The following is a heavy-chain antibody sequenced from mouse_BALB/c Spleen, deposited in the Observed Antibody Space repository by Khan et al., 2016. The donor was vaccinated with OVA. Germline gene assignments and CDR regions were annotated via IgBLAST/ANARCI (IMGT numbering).Heavy chain of an antibody. V-gene: IGHV2-2*02. D-gene: IGHD2-4*01. J-gene: IGHJ3*01. Sequence: QVQLKESGPGLVQPSQSLSITCTVSGFSLTSYGIHWVRQSPGKGLEWLGVIWSGGSTDYSADFISRLSISKDNSKSQVFFKMNSLQANDTAIYYGARNYDYDEGLAYWGQGTLVTVSA. CDR1: GFSLTSYG. CDR3: ARNYDYDEGLAY. CDR2: IWSGGST.